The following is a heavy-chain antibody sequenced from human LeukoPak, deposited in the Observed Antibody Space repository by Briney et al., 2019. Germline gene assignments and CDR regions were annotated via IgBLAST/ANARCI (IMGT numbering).Heavy chain of an antibody. CDR3: ARDSGYCSSTSCSPV. CDR1: GFTFSSYS. Sequence: GGSLRLSCAASGFTFSSYSMNWVRQAPGKGLEWVSYISSSSTIYYADSVKGRFTISRDNAKNSLYLQMNSLRAEDTAVYYCARDSGYCSSTSCSPVWGQGTLVTVSS. J-gene: IGHJ4*02. V-gene: IGHV3-48*01. D-gene: IGHD2-2*01. CDR2: ISSSSTI.